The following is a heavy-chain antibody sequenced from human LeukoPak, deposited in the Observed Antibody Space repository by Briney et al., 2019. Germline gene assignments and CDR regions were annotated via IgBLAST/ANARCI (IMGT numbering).Heavy chain of an antibody. CDR1: GFTFSSYS. J-gene: IGHJ4*02. V-gene: IGHV3-21*01. D-gene: IGHD6-13*01. Sequence: PGGSLRLSCAASGFTFSSYSMNWVRQAPGKGLEWVSSISSSSSYIYYADSVKGRFTISRDNAKNSLYLQMNSLRAEDTAVYYCATIATAGTTRVDYWGQGTLVTVSS. CDR2: ISSSSSYI. CDR3: ATIATAGTTRVDY.